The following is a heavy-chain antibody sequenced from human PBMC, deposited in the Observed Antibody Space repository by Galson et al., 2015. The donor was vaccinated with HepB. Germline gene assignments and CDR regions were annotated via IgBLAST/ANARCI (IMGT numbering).Heavy chain of an antibody. V-gene: IGHV1-3*01. D-gene: IGHD6-19*01. J-gene: IGHJ4*02. CDR3: ARSWLGLDGGGDY. CDR2: INAGNGNT. Sequence: SVKVSCKASGYTFTSYAMHWVRQTPGQRLEWMGWINAGNGNTKYSQKFQGRVTITRDTSASTAYMELSSLRSEDTAVYYCARSWLGLDGGGDYWGQGTLVTVSS. CDR1: GYTFTSYA.